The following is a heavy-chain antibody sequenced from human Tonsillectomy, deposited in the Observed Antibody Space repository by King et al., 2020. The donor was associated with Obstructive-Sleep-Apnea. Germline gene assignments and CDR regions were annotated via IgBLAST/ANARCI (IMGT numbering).Heavy chain of an antibody. Sequence: VQLQESGPGLVKPSETLSLTCTVSGGSISSYYWSWIRQPPGKGLEWIGYIYYSGSTNYNPSLTSRVTISVDTSKNQFSLKLSSVTAADTAVYYCARERGYSSGWYAETLDAFDIWGQGTMVTVSS. CDR2: IYYSGST. CDR1: GGSISSYY. V-gene: IGHV4-59*01. CDR3: ARERGYSSGWYAETLDAFDI. J-gene: IGHJ3*02. D-gene: IGHD6-19*01.